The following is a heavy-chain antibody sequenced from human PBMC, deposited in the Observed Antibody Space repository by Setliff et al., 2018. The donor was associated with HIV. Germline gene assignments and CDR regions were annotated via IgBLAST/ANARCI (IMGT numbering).Heavy chain of an antibody. CDR2: IYYSGTT. D-gene: IGHD2-21*01. J-gene: IGHJ6*03. CDR3: ARETYYYYMDV. V-gene: IGHV4-31*03. CDR1: GDSISSGAYY. Sequence: SETLSLTCTVSGDSISSGAYYWSWIRHHPGKGLEWIGYIYYSGTTYYNQSLKSRFVISSDTSKNEFSPKVYSVTAADTAMYYCARETYYYYMDVWGKGTTVTVSS.